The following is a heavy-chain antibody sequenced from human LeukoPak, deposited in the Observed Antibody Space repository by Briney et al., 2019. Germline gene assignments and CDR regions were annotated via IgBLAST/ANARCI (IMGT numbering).Heavy chain of an antibody. D-gene: IGHD6-13*01. CDR1: GGSISSHY. CDR2: IYYSGST. J-gene: IGHJ6*03. Sequence: PSETLSLTCTVSGGSISSHYWSWIRQPPGKGLEWIGYIYYSGSTNYNPPLKSRVTISVDTSKNQFSLKLSSVTAADTAVYYCARDMGYSSTLYYYYYMDVWGKGTTVTVSS. V-gene: IGHV4-59*11. CDR3: ARDMGYSSTLYYYYYMDV.